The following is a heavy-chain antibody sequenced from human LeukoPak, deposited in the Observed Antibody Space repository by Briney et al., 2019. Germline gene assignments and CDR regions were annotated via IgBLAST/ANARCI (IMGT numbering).Heavy chain of an antibody. V-gene: IGHV4-59*02. Sequence: PSETLSLTCTVSGGSVSAHYWSWIRQSPRNGLEWLAYVYSGGSANEESSLESRISVSVDTSKNQVSLKLTSVTAADTAVYYCARALSIFEEKRWFDPWGQGTLVTVSS. CDR3: ARALSIFEEKRWFDP. CDR2: VYSGGSA. CDR1: GGSVSAHY. J-gene: IGHJ5*02. D-gene: IGHD3-3*01.